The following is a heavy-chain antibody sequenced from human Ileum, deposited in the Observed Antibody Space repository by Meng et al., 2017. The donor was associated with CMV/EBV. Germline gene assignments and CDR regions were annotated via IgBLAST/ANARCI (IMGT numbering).Heavy chain of an antibody. CDR1: GYTFTGYY. CDR3: ARDFQLDSYYYYYGMDV. CDR2: INPNSGGT. V-gene: IGHV1-2*02. Sequence: SVKVSCKASGYTFTGYYMHWVRQAPGQGLEWMGWINPNSGGTNYAQKFQGRVTMTRDTSISTAYMELSRLRSDDTAVYYCARDFQLDSYYYYYGMDVWGQGTTVTVSS. D-gene: IGHD6-6*01. J-gene: IGHJ6*02.